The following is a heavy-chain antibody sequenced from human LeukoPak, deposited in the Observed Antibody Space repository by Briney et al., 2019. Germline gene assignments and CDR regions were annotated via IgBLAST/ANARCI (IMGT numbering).Heavy chain of an antibody. V-gene: IGHV4-38-2*02. J-gene: IGHJ4*02. Sequence: SETLSLTWTVSGNSISSGYYWGWIRQPPGKGLEWIGIIYHTGTTYYNSSLKSRVTISVDTSKNQFSLKLSSVTAADTAVYYCARARRITMIVVVITTQVYFDYWGQGTLVTVSS. CDR3: ARARRITMIVVVITTQVYFDY. CDR2: IYHTGTT. D-gene: IGHD3-22*01. CDR1: GNSISSGYY.